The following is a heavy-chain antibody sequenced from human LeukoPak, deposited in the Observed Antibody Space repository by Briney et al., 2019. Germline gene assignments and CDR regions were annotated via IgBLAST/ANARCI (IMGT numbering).Heavy chain of an antibody. CDR2: ISSSGSTI. J-gene: IGHJ3*02. V-gene: IGHV3-48*03. CDR3: ATYYYDSSAQRGDDAFDI. Sequence: AGGSLRLSCAASAFTFSSYEMNWVRQAPGKGLEWVSYISSSGSTIYYADSVKGRFTVSRDNAKKSLYLQMNSLRAEDTAIYYCATYYYDSSAQRGDDAFDIWGQGTMVTVSS. D-gene: IGHD3-22*01. CDR1: AFTFSSYE.